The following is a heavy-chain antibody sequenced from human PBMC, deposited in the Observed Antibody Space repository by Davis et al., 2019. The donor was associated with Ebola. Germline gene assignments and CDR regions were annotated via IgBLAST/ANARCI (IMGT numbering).Heavy chain of an antibody. CDR2: ISYDGSNK. V-gene: IGHV3-30*18. CDR3: AKDGDYDFWSGYPQGMDV. J-gene: IGHJ6*02. D-gene: IGHD3-3*01. CDR1: GFTFSSYG. Sequence: GGSLRLSCAASGFTFSSYGMHWVRQAPGKGLEWVAVISYDGSNKYFADSVKGRFAISRDISKTTLYLQMNSLRAEDTAVYYCAKDGDYDFWSGYPQGMDVWGQGTTDTVSS.